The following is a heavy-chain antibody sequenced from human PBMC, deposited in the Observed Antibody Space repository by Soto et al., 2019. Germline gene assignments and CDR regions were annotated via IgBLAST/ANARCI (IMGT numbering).Heavy chain of an antibody. Sequence: QVQLVQSGAEEKKPGASVKVSCKASGYTFTGYAMHWVRQAPGQRLEWRGWINAGNGNTKYSQKFQGRVTITRDTTASSTYMGLSSLRSEDTAVYYCASAVAVPADFDYWGQGTLVTVS. J-gene: IGHJ4*02. CDR3: ASAVAVPADFDY. CDR1: GYTFTGYA. D-gene: IGHD6-19*01. CDR2: INAGNGNT. V-gene: IGHV1-3*05.